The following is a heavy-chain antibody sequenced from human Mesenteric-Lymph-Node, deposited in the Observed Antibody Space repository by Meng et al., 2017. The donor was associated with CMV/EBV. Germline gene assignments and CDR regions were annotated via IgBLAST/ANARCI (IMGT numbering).Heavy chain of an antibody. CDR2: ISGSGGST. J-gene: IGHJ4*02. CDR1: GFTVSRNY. Sequence: GGSLRLSCAASGFTVSRNYMSWVRQAPGKGLEWVSSISGSGGSTYSADSVKGRLTISRDNSESTLYLQMNSLTAEDTAIYYCVKGWQNLGDYWGQGTLVTVSS. CDR3: VKGWQNLGDY. V-gene: IGHV3-23*01. D-gene: IGHD7-27*01.